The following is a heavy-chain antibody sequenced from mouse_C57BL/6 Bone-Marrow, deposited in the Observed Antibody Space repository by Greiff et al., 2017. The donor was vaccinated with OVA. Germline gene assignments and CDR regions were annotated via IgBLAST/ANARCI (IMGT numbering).Heavy chain of an antibody. CDR1: GFTFSDFY. J-gene: IGHJ1*03. V-gene: IGHV7-1*01. D-gene: IGHD2-4*01. CDR2: SRNKANDYTT. CDR3: ARRGLRRDWYFDV. Sequence: EVKLVESGGGLVQSGRSLRLSCATSGFTFSDFYMEWVRQAPGKGLEWIAASRNKANDYTTEYSASVKGRFIVSRDTSQSILYLQMNALRAEDTAIYYCARRGLRRDWYFDVWGTGTTVTVSS.